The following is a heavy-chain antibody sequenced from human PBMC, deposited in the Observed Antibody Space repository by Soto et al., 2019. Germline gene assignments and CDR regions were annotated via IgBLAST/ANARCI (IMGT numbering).Heavy chain of an antibody. CDR2: IIPIFGTA. CDR3: AIGRRPTGTAGHYYFDY. D-gene: IGHD4-17*01. Sequence: SVKVSCKASGGTFSSYAISWVRQAPGQGLEWMGGIIPIFGTANYAQKFQGRVTITADESTSTAYMELSSLRSEDTAVYYCAIGRRPTGTAGHYYFDYWGQGTLVTVSS. CDR1: GGTFSSYA. V-gene: IGHV1-69*13. J-gene: IGHJ4*02.